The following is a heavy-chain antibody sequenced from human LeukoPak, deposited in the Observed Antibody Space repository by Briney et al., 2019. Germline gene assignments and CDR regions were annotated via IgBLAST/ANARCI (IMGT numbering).Heavy chain of an antibody. J-gene: IGHJ6*02. CDR1: GFTFSSYS. V-gene: IGHV3-21*01. CDR2: IISSTSYI. CDR3: ARHRGLGYCSGGSCYDYYTTDV. Sequence: PGGSLRLSCAASGFTFSSYSMNWVRQAPGKGLEWVSSIISSTSYIYYADSVKGRFTISRDNAKNSLYLQMNSLRAKDTAVYYCARHRGLGYCSGGSCYDYYTTDVWGQGTTVTVSS. D-gene: IGHD2-15*01.